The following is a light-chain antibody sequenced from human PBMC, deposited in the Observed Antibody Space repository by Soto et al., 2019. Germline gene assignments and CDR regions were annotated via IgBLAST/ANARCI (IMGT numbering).Light chain of an antibody. J-gene: IGKJ5*01. Sequence: EIVLTQSPGTLSLSPGERASLSCRASQSVSSSYLAWYQQKPGQAPRLLIYGASSRATGIPDRFSGSGSGTDFTLTISSLEPEDFAVYYCQQYNIWRSITFGQGTRLEI. V-gene: IGKV3-20*01. CDR2: GAS. CDR1: QSVSSSY. CDR3: QQYNIWRSIT.